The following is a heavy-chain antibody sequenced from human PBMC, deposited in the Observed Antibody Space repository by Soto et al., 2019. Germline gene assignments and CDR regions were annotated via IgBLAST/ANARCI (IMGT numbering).Heavy chain of an antibody. D-gene: IGHD1-1*01. CDR2: ICSSGST. CDR3: ARHRRETGTYAQPLDF. Sequence: ASETLSLTCTVSGGSISTCDYYFFCVRQPPWKGLAWIGSICSSGSTYYNPSLKGRVTISVDTSKNQFSLRLSSVTAADTAVYYCARHRRETGTYAQPLDFWGQGTLVTVSS. V-gene: IGHV4-39*01. J-gene: IGHJ4*02. CDR1: GGSISTCDYY.